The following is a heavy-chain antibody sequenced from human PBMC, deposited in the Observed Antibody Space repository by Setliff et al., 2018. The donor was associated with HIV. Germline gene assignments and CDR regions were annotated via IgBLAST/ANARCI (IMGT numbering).Heavy chain of an antibody. V-gene: IGHV4-4*08. CDR3: ARALGGSGWSIDY. CDR2: IYTSGTT. D-gene: IGHD6-19*01. J-gene: IGHJ4*02. Sequence: SETLSLTCTVSSGSISTHYWSWIRQPPGKGLEWIGYIYTSGTTYYNPSLKSRVTISIDTSKNQFSLKLSSVTAADTAVYYCARALGGSGWSIDYWGQGTPVTVSS. CDR1: SGSISTHY.